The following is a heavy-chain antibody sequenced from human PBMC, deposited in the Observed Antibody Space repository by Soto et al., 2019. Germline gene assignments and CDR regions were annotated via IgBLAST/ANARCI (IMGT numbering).Heavy chain of an antibody. Sequence: SLTCTVSGGSISSSTNWWYWVRQPPGKGLEWIGEVHPSAGTNYNPSLRGRVTISIDNSKNQLSLKLTSVTAADTAVYYCARDPYSGDYLLAYWGQGTLVTVSS. CDR1: GGSISSSTNW. CDR2: VHPSAGT. V-gene: IGHV4-4*02. CDR3: ARDPYSGDYLLAY. D-gene: IGHD1-26*01. J-gene: IGHJ4*02.